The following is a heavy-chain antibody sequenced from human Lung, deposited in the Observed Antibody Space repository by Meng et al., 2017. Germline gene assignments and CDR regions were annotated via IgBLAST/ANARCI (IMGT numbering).Heavy chain of an antibody. Sequence: GESLKISCAASGFTFDSHAMSWVRQAPGKGLEWVSTSSGAGGRTYYADSVKGRFTFYRDYSKNTLSLQVNTLRTEDSAVYYCATTGSGWYSPFDSWGQGTLVTVSS. CDR1: GFTFDSHA. CDR3: ATTGSGWYSPFDS. D-gene: IGHD6-13*01. CDR2: SSGAGGRT. J-gene: IGHJ4*02. V-gene: IGHV3-23*01.